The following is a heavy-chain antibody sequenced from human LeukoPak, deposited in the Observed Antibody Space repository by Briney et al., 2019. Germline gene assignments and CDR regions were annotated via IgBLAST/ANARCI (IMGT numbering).Heavy chain of an antibody. Sequence: SVKVSCKASGATFSSYAISWVRQAPGQGLEWMGGIIPIFGTANYAQKFQGRVTITTDESTSTAYMELSSLRSEDTAVYYCARGLAVAGPWYYMDVWGKGTTVTVSS. CDR2: IIPIFGTA. CDR1: GATFSSYA. D-gene: IGHD6-19*01. CDR3: ARGLAVAGPWYYMDV. V-gene: IGHV1-69*05. J-gene: IGHJ6*03.